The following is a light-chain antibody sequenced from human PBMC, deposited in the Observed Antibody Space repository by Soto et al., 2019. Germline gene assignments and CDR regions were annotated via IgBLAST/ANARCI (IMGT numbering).Light chain of an antibody. CDR1: QDISNY. CDR3: QQYDKWPTWT. V-gene: IGKV1-33*01. J-gene: IGKJ1*01. Sequence: DIQMTQSPSSLSASVGDRVTITCQASQDISNYLNWYQQKPGKAPKLLIYDASNLETGVPSRFSGSGSGTDFTLAISRLEPEDFAVYYCQQYDKWPTWTFGQGTKVDI. CDR2: DAS.